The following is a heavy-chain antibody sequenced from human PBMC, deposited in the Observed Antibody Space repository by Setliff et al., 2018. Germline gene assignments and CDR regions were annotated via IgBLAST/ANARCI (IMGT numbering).Heavy chain of an antibody. D-gene: IGHD1-26*01. CDR3: VREYSGGGLT. CDR2: ISAYNGNT. J-gene: IGHJ3*01. CDR1: GYSFSDYG. V-gene: IGHV1-18*01. Sequence: ASVKVSCKASGYSFSDYGISWVRQAPGQGPEWMGWISAYNGNTKYAQKLQGRVTMATDISTSTAYMELRSLRPDDTAVYFCVREYSGGGLTWGQGTMVTVSS.